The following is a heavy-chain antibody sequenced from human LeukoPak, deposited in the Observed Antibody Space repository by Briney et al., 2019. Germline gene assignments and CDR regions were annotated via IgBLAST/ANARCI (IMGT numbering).Heavy chain of an antibody. CDR3: ARASTGDGYNRIDY. D-gene: IGHD5-24*01. CDR1: GGSISSGGYS. V-gene: IGHV4-31*11. Sequence: SQTLSLTCAVSGGSISSGGYSWSWIRQPPGKGLEWIGYIYYSGSTYYNPSLKSRVTISVDTSKNQFSLKLSSVTAADTAVYYCARASTGDGYNRIDYWGQGTLVTVSS. J-gene: IGHJ4*02. CDR2: IYYSGST.